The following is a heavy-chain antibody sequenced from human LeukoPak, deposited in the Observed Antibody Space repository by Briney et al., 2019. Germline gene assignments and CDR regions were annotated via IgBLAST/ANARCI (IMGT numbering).Heavy chain of an antibody. CDR2: ISAYNGNT. CDR1: GGTFSSYA. D-gene: IGHD6-19*01. CDR3: ARGYSSGWDFDY. V-gene: IGHV1-18*01. J-gene: IGHJ4*02. Sequence: ASVKVSCKASGGTFSSYAISWVRQAPGQGLEWMGWISAYNGNTKYAQKLQGRVTMTTDTSTSTAYMELRSLRSDDTAVYYCARGYSSGWDFDYWGQGTLVTVSS.